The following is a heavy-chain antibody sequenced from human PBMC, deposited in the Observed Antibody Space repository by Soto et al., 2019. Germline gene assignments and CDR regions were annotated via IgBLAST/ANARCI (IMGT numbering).Heavy chain of an antibody. CDR2: IIPIFGTA. V-gene: IGHV1-69*13. CDR3: ARDGEGGGNSNYYYGMDV. J-gene: IGHJ6*02. D-gene: IGHD2-21*02. CDR1: GGTFSSYS. Sequence: ASVKVSCKASGGTFSSYSISWVRQAPGQGLEWMGGIIPIFGTANYAQKFQGRVTITADESTSTAYMELSSLRSEDTAVYYCARDGEGGGNSNYYYGMDVWGQGTTVTVSS.